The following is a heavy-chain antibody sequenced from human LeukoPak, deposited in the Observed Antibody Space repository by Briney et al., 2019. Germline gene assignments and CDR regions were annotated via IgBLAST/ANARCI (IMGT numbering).Heavy chain of an antibody. V-gene: IGHV3-9*03. Sequence: PGGSLRLSCAASGFIFDDYAMHCVRHAPGKGLEWGSGISWNSGSIGYADSVKGRFTISRDNAKNSLYLQMNSLRAEDMALYYCAKASSYGGNSPMDVWGKGTTVTVSS. D-gene: IGHD4-23*01. J-gene: IGHJ6*03. CDR2: ISWNSGSI. CDR3: AKASSYGGNSPMDV. CDR1: GFIFDDYA.